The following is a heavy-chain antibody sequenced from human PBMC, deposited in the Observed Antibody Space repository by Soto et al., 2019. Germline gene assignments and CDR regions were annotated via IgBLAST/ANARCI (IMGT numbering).Heavy chain of an antibody. D-gene: IGHD3-10*01. V-gene: IGHV3-33*01. CDR3: ARDRGSDDPIDY. J-gene: IGHJ4*02. CDR2: IWHDGMNK. CDR1: GFTFSSYG. Sequence: GESLRLSCAASGFTFSSYGMHWVRQAPGKGLEWVAVIWHDGMNKYYADSVRGRFTISRDNSKNTLYLQMNSLRAEDTAVYYCARDRGSDDPIDYWGQGTLVTVSS.